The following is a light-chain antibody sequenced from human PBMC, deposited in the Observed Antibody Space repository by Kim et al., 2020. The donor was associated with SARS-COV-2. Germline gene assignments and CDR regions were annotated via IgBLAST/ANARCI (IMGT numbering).Light chain of an antibody. Sequence: SLSPGERAPRSCRASQSVSSYLAWYQQKPGQAPRLLIYDASNRASGIPARCSGGGSGTDFTLTISSLEPEDFAVYYCQQRSNWPTFGQGTRLEIK. CDR2: DAS. J-gene: IGKJ5*01. CDR3: QQRSNWPT. V-gene: IGKV3-11*01. CDR1: QSVSSY.